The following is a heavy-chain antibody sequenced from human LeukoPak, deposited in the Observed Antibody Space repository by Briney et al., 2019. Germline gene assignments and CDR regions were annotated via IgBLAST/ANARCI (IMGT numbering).Heavy chain of an antibody. J-gene: IGHJ4*02. D-gene: IGHD5-12*01. CDR2: ISSDGNDR. CDR1: GVTFSSYG. CDR3: TTKVIRGNSGDDYDD. Sequence: TGGYLRLSGAASGVTFSSYGMHWLRQAPGKGLEWVALISSDGNDRLYGDSVKCRFTISRDDSKSTLYLQMNRLRAEDTAVYYCTTKVIRGNSGDDYDDWGQGTLVTVSS. V-gene: IGHV3-30*03.